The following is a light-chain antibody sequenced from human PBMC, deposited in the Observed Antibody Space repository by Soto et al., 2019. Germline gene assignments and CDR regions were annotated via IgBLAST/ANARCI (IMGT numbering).Light chain of an antibody. CDR2: EVN. J-gene: IGLJ2*01. Sequence: QSALTQPTSASGSPGQSVTISCTGTSSDVGGYNFVSWYLHHPGKAPKLMIYEVNKRPSGVPDRFSGSKSGNTASLTVSGLQAEDEADYYCSSYAGSNNIMVFGGGTKLTVL. CDR3: SSYAGSNNIMV. CDR1: SSDVGGYNF. V-gene: IGLV2-8*01.